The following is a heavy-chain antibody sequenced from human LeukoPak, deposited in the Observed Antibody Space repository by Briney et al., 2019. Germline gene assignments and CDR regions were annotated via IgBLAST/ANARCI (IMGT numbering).Heavy chain of an antibody. CDR1: GGSISSGSYY. CDR3: ARGPTTMVRGVIGFDP. D-gene: IGHD3-10*01. CDR2: IYTSGST. Sequence: SQTLSLTCTVSGGSISSGSYYWIWLRQPAGRGLEWFGRIYTSGSTNYNPSLKSRVTISVDTSKNQFSLKLSSVTAADTAVYYCARGPTTMVRGVIGFDPWGQGTLVTVSS. V-gene: IGHV4-61*02. J-gene: IGHJ5*02.